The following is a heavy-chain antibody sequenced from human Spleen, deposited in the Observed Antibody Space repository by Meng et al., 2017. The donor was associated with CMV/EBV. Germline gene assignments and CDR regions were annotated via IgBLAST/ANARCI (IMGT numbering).Heavy chain of an antibody. CDR1: GGSISSSNW. CDR3: ARIPGSATNRGYYGMDV. J-gene: IGHJ6*02. V-gene: IGHV4-4*02. Sequence: SETLSLTCAVSGGSISSSNWWSWVRQPPGKGLEWIGEVYHSGSANRNPSLRSRVTISADKSKNQFSLKLNSVTAADTAVYYCARIPGSATNRGYYGMDVWGQGTTVTVSS. D-gene: IGHD1-1*01. CDR2: VYHSGSA.